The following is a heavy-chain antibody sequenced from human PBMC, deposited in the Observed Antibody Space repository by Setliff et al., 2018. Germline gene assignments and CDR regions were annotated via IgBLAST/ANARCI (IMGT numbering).Heavy chain of an antibody. CDR3: ARDISAAVPAAILYY. D-gene: IGHD2-2*01. CDR2: INAGNGNT. V-gene: IGHV1-3*01. Sequence: ASVKVSCKASGYTFTSYAMHWVRQAPGQRLEWMGWINAGNGNTKYSQKFQGRVTITRDTSASTAYMELSSLRSEDTAVYYCARDISAAVPAAILYYWGQGTRVTVSS. J-gene: IGHJ4*02. CDR1: GYTFTSYA.